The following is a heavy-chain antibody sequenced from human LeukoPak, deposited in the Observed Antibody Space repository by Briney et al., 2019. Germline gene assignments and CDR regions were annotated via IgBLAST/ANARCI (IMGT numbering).Heavy chain of an antibody. Sequence: GGSLRLSCAASGFTLSSYWMSWVRQAPGKGLEWVANIKEDGSEKYYVDSVKGRFTISRDNPQNSVYLHMNSLTAEDTALYYCARDWVAGVPFDAFDIWGQGTMVSVSS. CDR1: GFTLSSYW. D-gene: IGHD3-10*01. CDR2: IKEDGSEK. V-gene: IGHV3-7*03. CDR3: ARDWVAGVPFDAFDI. J-gene: IGHJ3*02.